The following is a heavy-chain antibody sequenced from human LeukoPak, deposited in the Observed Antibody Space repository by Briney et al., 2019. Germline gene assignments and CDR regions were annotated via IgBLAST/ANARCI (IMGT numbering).Heavy chain of an antibody. CDR1: GFTVSSNY. J-gene: IGHJ6*02. CDR3: ARESGGDYYYYGMDV. V-gene: IGHV3-66*01. Sequence: GGSLRLSCAASGFTVSSNYMSWVRQAPGKGLEWVSVIYSGGSKYYADSVKGRFTISRDNSKNTLYLQMNSLRAEDTAVYYCARESGGDYYYYGMDVWGQGTTVTVSS. D-gene: IGHD2-21*01. CDR2: IYSGGSK.